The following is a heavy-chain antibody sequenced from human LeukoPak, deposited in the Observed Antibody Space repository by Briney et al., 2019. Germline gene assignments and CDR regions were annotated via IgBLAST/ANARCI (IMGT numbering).Heavy chain of an antibody. D-gene: IGHD4-17*01. CDR2: IIPIFGTA. V-gene: IGHV1-69*05. CDR3: ARVTYDYGDQGGY. J-gene: IGHJ4*02. Sequence: ASVKVSCKASGGTFSSYAISWVQQAPGQGLEWMGGIIPIFGTANYAQKFQGRVTITTDESTSTAYMELSSLRSEDTAVYYCARVTYDYGDQGGYWGQGTLVTVSS. CDR1: GGTFSSYA.